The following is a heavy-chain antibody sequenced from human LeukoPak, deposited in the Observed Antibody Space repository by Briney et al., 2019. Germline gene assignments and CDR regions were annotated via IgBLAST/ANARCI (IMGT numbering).Heavy chain of an antibody. CDR2: INDSGRT. D-gene: IGHD1-7*01. CDR1: GGSFSNYY. V-gene: IGHV4-34*01. CDR3: ARRWNYVRNYYIDV. Sequence: PSEPLSLTCAVHGGSFSNYYWSWIRQPPGKGLEWIGEINDSGRTNYNPSLMSRVTVSVDTSKKHFSLRLTSVTATDTAVYYCARRWNYVRNYYIDVWGKGATVSVSS. J-gene: IGHJ6*03.